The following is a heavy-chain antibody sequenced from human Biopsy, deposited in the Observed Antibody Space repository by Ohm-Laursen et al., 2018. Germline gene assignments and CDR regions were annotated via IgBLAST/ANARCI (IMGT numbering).Heavy chain of an antibody. J-gene: IGHJ1*01. CDR3: ARGSNEYGGLYFPH. Sequence: GTLSLTCTVSGGSFTGHYWTWIRQPPGKGLEWIGHISYTGYTSYNASLKSRVTISVDTSRNHFSLRLSSLTAADTAVYYCARGSNEYGGLYFPHWGQGTLVTVSS. D-gene: IGHD4-23*01. CDR2: ISYTGYT. CDR1: GGSFTGHY. V-gene: IGHV4-59*11.